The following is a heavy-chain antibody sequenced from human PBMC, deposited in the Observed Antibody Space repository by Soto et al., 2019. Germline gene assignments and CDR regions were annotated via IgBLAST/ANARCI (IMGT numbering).Heavy chain of an antibody. CDR3: VARYCSSTTCYQVDY. Sequence: GGSLSLSCSASGFPFTNYAIHLIRPAPGKGLEYVSAISSTGGSTYYADSVKGRFTISRDNSKNTVYLQMSSLRSEDSAVYYCVARYCSSTTCYQVDYWGQGTLVTV. J-gene: IGHJ4*02. CDR1: GFPFTNYA. D-gene: IGHD2-2*01. CDR2: ISSTGGST. V-gene: IGHV3-64D*06.